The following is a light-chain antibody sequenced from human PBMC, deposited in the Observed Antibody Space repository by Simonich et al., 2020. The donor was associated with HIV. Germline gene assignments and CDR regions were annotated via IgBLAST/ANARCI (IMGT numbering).Light chain of an antibody. Sequence: IVMTQSPDSLAVSLGERATINCKSSQSVLYSSNNKNYLACYQQKPGQPPKLLIYWSSTRESGVPDRFSGSGSGTDFTLTISSLQAEDVAVYYCQQYYSTPPTFGGGTKVEIK. CDR2: WSS. V-gene: IGKV4-1*01. J-gene: IGKJ4*01. CDR1: QSVLYSSNNKNY. CDR3: QQYYSTPPT.